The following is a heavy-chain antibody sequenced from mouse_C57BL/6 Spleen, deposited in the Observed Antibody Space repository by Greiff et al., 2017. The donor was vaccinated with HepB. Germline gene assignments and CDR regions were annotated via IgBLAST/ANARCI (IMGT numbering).Heavy chain of an antibody. V-gene: IGHV5-16*01. J-gene: IGHJ2*01. CDR1: GFTFSDYY. CDR2: INYDGSST. D-gene: IGHD1-1*01. Sequence: EVKVVESEGGLVQPGSSMKLSCTASGFTFSDYYMAWVRQVPEKGLEWVANINYDGSSTYYLDSLKSRFIISRDNAKNILYLQMSSLKSEDTATYYCAREGDYYGSSFFDYWGQGTTLTVSS. CDR3: AREGDYYGSSFFDY.